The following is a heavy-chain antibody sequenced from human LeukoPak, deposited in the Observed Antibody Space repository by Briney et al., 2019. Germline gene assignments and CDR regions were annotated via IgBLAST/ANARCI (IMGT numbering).Heavy chain of an antibody. CDR3: AKGTMGRGFGY. V-gene: IGHV3-74*01. CDR1: GFTFSSYW. J-gene: IGHJ4*02. CDR2: INSDGSST. D-gene: IGHD3-10*01. Sequence: PGGSLRLSCAASGFTFSSYWMHWVRQAPGKGLVWVSRINSDGSSTSYADSVKGRFTISRDNAKNTLYLQMNSLRAEDTAVYYCAKGTMGRGFGYWGQGTLVTVSS.